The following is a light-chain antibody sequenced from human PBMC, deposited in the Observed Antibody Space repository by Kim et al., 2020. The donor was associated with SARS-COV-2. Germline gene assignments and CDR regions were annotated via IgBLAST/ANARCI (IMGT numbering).Light chain of an antibody. CDR1: QSVSSN. J-gene: IGKJ4*01. CDR3: QQYGRAPLT. V-gene: IGKV3-20*01. Sequence: EIVMTQSPVTLSASPGERVTLSCRTSQSVSSNLAWYQQKPGQAPRLLIHGASSRATGIPDRFSGSGSGTDFTLIISRLEPEDFAIYYCQQYGRAPLTFGGGTKVDIK. CDR2: GAS.